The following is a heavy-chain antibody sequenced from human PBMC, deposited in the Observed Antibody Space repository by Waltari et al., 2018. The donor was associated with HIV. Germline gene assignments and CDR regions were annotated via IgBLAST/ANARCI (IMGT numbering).Heavy chain of an antibody. CDR3: ARVPFASSWSADSFDV. Sequence: VPLEESGGGVVQPGRSRRLSCAAPGFRVSDYGLHWVRQAPGKGLQWVAVIWYDGSKKEYSDSVKGRFTISKDNSKNTLFLQMNSLRVDDTAVYFCARVPFASSWSADSFDVWGPGTRITVSS. J-gene: IGHJ3*01. CDR2: IWYDGSKK. V-gene: IGHV3-33*01. CDR1: GFRVSDYG. D-gene: IGHD6-13*01.